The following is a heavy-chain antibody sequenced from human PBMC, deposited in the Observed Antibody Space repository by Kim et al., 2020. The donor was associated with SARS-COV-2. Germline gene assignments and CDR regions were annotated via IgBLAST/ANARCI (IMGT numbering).Heavy chain of an antibody. J-gene: IGHJ4*02. CDR2: IYYSGST. V-gene: IGHV4-61*01. Sequence: SETLSLTCTVSGGSVSSGSYYWSWIRQPPGKGLEWIGYIYYSGSTNYNPSLKSRVTISVDTSKNQFSLKLSSVTAADTAVYYCAREGDYYYGSGSYRSRGFDYWGQGTLVTVSS. CDR1: GGSVSSGSYY. CDR3: AREGDYYYGSGSYRSRGFDY. D-gene: IGHD3-10*01.